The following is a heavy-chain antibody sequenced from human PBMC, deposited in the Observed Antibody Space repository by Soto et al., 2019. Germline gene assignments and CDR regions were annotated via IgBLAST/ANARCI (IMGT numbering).Heavy chain of an antibody. CDR3: AREYANSPEAFDF. J-gene: IGHJ4*02. CDR1: CGSDNSDIHN. D-gene: IGHD2-2*01. CDR2: IYYTGST. Sequence: SETLSLTCTVSCGSDNSDIHNWSWIREPPGKGLEWIGYIYYTGSTNYNPSLKSRVTISLDTSRNRFSLKLSSVTAADTAVFYCAREYANSPEAFDFWGQGALVTVS. V-gene: IGHV4-61*01.